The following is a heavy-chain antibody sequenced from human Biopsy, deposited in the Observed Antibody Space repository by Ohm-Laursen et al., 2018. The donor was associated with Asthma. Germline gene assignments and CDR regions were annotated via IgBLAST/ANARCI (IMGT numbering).Heavy chain of an antibody. CDR2: VTYDGISQ. Sequence: SLRLSCAASGFTFSNYGMHWVRQVAGKGLDWVAVVTYDGISQYYAESVKGRFTISRDNSRNTLNLQMNSVRPDDTAVYFCARERVGVLGSYNGMDVWGPGTTVSVSS. CDR3: ARERVGVLGSYNGMDV. CDR1: GFTFSNYG. J-gene: IGHJ6*02. V-gene: IGHV3-30*03. D-gene: IGHD2-8*01.